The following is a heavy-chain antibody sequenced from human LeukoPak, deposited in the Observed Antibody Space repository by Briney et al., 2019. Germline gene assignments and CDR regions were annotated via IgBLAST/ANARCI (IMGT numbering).Heavy chain of an antibody. CDR1: GFTFSSYA. V-gene: IGHV3-30-3*01. D-gene: IGHD1-1*01. J-gene: IGHJ4*02. CDR2: ISYDGSNK. Sequence: GGSLRLSCAASGFTFSSYAMHWVRQAPGKGLEWVAVISYDGSNKYYADSVKGRFTISRDNSKNTLYLQMSSLRAEDTAVYYCAREKAVQLKFSLDYWGQGTLVTVSS. CDR3: AREKAVQLKFSLDY.